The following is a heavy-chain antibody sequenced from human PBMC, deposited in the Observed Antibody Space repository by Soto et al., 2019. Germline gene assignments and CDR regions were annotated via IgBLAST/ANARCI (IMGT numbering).Heavy chain of an antibody. CDR1: GGTFSSYA. V-gene: IGHV1-69*01. D-gene: IGHD2-2*01. Sequence: QVQLVQSGAEVKKPGSSVKVSCKASGGTFSSYAISWVRQAPGQGLEWMGGIIPIFGTANYAQKFQGRVKITADESTSTAYMELSSLRSEDTAVYYCARALGYCSSTSCYPPGMNYYYYGMDVWGQGTTVTVSS. J-gene: IGHJ6*02. CDR3: ARALGYCSSTSCYPPGMNYYYYGMDV. CDR2: IIPIFGTA.